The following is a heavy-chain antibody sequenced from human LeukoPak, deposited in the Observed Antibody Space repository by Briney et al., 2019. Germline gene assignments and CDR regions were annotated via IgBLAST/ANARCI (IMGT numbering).Heavy chain of an antibody. CDR1: GGTFSSYA. V-gene: IGHV1-69*05. CDR3: AKQTHDSSGYYQHFDY. CDR2: IIPIFGTA. Sequence: GASVKVSCKTSGGTFSSYAISWVRQAPGQGLEWMGGIIPIFGTANYAQKFQGRVTITTDESTSTAYMELSSLRSEDTAVYYCAKQTHDSSGYYQHFDYWGQGTLVTVSS. J-gene: IGHJ4*02. D-gene: IGHD3-22*01.